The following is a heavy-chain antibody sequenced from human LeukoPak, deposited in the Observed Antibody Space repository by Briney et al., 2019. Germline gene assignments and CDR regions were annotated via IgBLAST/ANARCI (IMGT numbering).Heavy chain of an antibody. Sequence: GASVKVSCKASGGTFSSYTISWVRQAPGQGLEWMERIIPILGIANYAQKFQGRVTITADKSTSTAYMELSSLRSEDTAVFYCARGHQPPYYGMDVWGQGTTVTVSS. J-gene: IGHJ6*02. CDR1: GGTFSSYT. V-gene: IGHV1-69*02. CDR3: ARGHQPPYYGMDV. CDR2: IIPILGIA.